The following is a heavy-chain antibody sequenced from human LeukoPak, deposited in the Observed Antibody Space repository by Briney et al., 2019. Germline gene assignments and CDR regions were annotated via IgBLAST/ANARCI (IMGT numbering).Heavy chain of an antibody. Sequence: SETLSPTRTVSGGSHSSYYWGWVRHPAGEGLGWIGRIYTSGSTNYNPSLKSRVTMSVDTSKKQFSLKLSSVTAADTAVYYCAREKWLLHGSGSYPNWFDPWGQGTLVTVSS. CDR1: GGSHSSYY. V-gene: IGHV4-4*07. CDR2: IYTSGST. D-gene: IGHD3-10*01. CDR3: AREKWLLHGSGSYPNWFDP. J-gene: IGHJ5*02.